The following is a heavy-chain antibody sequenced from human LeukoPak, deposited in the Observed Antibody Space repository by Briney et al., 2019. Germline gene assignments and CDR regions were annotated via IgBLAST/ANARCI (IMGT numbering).Heavy chain of an antibody. J-gene: IGHJ6*03. V-gene: IGHV4-4*07. D-gene: IGHD6-19*01. CDR3: XRXXXXXLVRHGGYYYYMDV. CDR2: IYTSGST. Sequence: KPSETLSLTCTVSGGSISSYYWSWIRQPAGKGLEWIGRIYTSGSTNYNPSLKSRVTISVDKSKNQFSLKLSSVTAADTAVDYRXRXXXXXLVRHGGYYYYMDVWGKGTTVTVSS. CDR1: GGSISSYY.